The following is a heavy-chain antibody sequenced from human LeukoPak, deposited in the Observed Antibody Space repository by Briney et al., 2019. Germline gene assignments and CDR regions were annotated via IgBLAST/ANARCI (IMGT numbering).Heavy chain of an antibody. J-gene: IGHJ3*02. CDR3: AKGSSGSYSLDAFDI. CDR1: GFTFSSYA. V-gene: IGHV3-23*01. Sequence: GGSLRLSCAASGFTFSSYAMSWVRQAPGKGLEWVSAISGSGGSTYYADSVKGRFTISRDNSKNTLYLQMNSLRAEDTALYYCAKGSSGSYSLDAFDIWGQGTVVTVSS. CDR2: ISGSGGST. D-gene: IGHD1-26*01.